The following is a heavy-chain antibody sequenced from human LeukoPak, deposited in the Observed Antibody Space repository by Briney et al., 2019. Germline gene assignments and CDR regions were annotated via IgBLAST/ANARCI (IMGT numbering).Heavy chain of an antibody. D-gene: IGHD5-24*01. CDR3: ARDRAVKARIGGMDV. V-gene: IGHV3-21*06. CDR2: ISESSSHT. J-gene: IGHJ6*02. Sequence: GGSLTLSCEASGFTFSVYSMNWVRQAPGKGLEWVSYISESSSHTYNADSVKGRFTISRDNAKNSLYLQMNSLRVEDTGIYYCARDRAVKARIGGMDVWGQGTTVIVSS. CDR1: GFTFSVYS.